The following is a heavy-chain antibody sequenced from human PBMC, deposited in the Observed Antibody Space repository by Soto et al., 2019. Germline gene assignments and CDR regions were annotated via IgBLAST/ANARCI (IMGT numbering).Heavy chain of an antibody. D-gene: IGHD3-3*01. CDR3: ARVKVRFLEWLPPRYYYGMDV. CDR1: GYTFTSYD. J-gene: IGHJ6*02. V-gene: IGHV1-8*01. Sequence: EASVKVSCKASGYTFTSYDINWVRQATGQGLEWMGWMNPNSGNTGYAQKFQGRVTMTRNTSISTAYMELSSLRSEDTAVYYCARVKVRFLEWLPPRYYYGMDVWGQGTTVTVSS. CDR2: MNPNSGNT.